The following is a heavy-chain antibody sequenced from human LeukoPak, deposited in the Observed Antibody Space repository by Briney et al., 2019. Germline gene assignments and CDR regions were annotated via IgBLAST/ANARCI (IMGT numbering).Heavy chain of an antibody. D-gene: IGHD6-13*01. CDR1: GFIFDNYA. CDR2: IWYDGSNK. J-gene: IGHJ5*02. Sequence: GGSLRLSCAAPGFIFDNYAIHWVRQAPGKGLEWVAVIWYDGSNKYYADSVKGRFTISRDNSKNTLYLQMNSLRAEDTAVYYCARDMGIAAAGIRAWGQGTLVTVSS. CDR3: ARDMGIAAAGIRA. V-gene: IGHV3-33*01.